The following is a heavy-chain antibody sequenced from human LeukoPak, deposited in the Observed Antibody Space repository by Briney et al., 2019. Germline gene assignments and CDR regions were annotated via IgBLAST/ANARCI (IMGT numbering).Heavy chain of an antibody. V-gene: IGHV3-21*01. D-gene: IGHD2-15*01. CDR2: ISSTSSYI. Sequence: GGAPRLACAAAEFAFSGDRMNWGRQGPGKGQERVSSISSTSSYIYYADSVKGRFTISRDNAKNSLYLQMNSLGAEARDVYYCASDWQFVGYSCAYWGQGTLVTASS. CDR1: EFAFSGDR. J-gene: IGHJ4*02. CDR3: ASDWQFVGYSCAY.